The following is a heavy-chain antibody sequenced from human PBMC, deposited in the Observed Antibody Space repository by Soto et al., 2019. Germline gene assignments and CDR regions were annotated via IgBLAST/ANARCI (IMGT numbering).Heavy chain of an antibody. CDR3: ARDHINGWIFDY. CDR2: IKQDGRQN. D-gene: IGHD6-19*01. Sequence: EGSLRLSCAASGFTFSNYRMSWVRQAPGKGLEWVANIKQDGRQNYYVDSVKGRFTTSRDNTKNSFYLQMNSLRAEDTAVYYCARDHINGWIFDYSGAAALVTV. V-gene: IGHV3-7*01. CDR1: GFTFSNYR. J-gene: IGHJ4*01.